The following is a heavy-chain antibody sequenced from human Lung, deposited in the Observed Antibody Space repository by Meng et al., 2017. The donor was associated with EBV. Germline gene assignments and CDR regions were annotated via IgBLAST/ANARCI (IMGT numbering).Heavy chain of an antibody. CDR2: IWFDESNT. Sequence: QVQLVESGGGVVQPGRSLRLSCVASGLTFSTHGMHWVRQAPGKGLEWVAVIWFDESNTYYADSVKGRFTISRDNSKNTLYLQMNSLRVEDTAVYYCARDPRLIAMPIYYFDFWGQGTLVTVST. J-gene: IGHJ4*02. V-gene: IGHV3-33*01. D-gene: IGHD2-21*01. CDR3: ARDPRLIAMPIYYFDF. CDR1: GLTFSTHG.